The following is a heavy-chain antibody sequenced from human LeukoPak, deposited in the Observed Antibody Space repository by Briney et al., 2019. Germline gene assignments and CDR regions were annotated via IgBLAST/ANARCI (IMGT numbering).Heavy chain of an antibody. J-gene: IGHJ4*02. V-gene: IGHV1-69*13. D-gene: IGHD3-3*01. Sequence: SVKVSCKASGGTFSSYAISWVRQAPGQGLEWMGGIIPIFGTANYAQKFQGRVTITADESTSTAYMELSSLRSEDTAVYYCARDTESPPYYDFWSGYCDWGQGTLVTVSS. CDR2: IIPIFGTA. CDR1: GGTFSSYA. CDR3: ARDTESPPYYDFWSGYCD.